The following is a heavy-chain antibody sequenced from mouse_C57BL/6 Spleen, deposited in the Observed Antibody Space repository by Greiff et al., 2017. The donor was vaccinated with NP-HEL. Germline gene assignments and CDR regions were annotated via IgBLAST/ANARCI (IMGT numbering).Heavy chain of an antibody. CDR3: ARKSYGSSYNYAMDY. CDR1: GFSLTSSG. J-gene: IGHJ4*01. V-gene: IGHV2-2*01. CDR2: IWSGGST. D-gene: IGHD1-1*01. Sequence: QVQLQQSGPGLVQPSQSLSIPCTVSGFSLTSSGVHWVRQSPGTGLEWLGVIWSGGSTDYTAAFISRLSISKDNSKSQVFFKMNSLQADDTAIYYCARKSYGSSYNYAMDYWGQGTSVTVSS.